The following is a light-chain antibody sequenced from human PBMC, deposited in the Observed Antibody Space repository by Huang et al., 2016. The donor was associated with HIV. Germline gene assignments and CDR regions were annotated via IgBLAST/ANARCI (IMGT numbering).Light chain of an antibody. CDR3: QQYGSSPLT. V-gene: IGKV3-20*01. CDR1: QSVSSNF. CDR2: GVS. J-gene: IGKJ4*01. Sequence: EIVLTQSPGTLSLSPGERVTLSCRASQSVSSNFLAWYQQKPGQAPRFLIYGVSTRATGVPDRVSGSGSGTDFTLTISRLEPEDFAVYYCQQYGSSPLTFGGGTKVEIK.